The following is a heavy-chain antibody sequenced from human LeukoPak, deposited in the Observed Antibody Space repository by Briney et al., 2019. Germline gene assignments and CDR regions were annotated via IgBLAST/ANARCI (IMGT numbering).Heavy chain of an antibody. Sequence: GGSLRLSCAASGFTFTSYSMNWVRQAPGKGPEWISYISRTGTVIYYADSVKGRFTISRDNAKNSLFLRMTDLRVEDTAVYYCARDPRHYGSGTYYNERAQGIDYWGQGTLVTVSS. V-gene: IGHV3-48*04. D-gene: IGHD3-10*01. CDR1: GFTFTSYS. CDR2: ISRTGTVI. J-gene: IGHJ4*02. CDR3: ARDPRHYGSGTYYNERAQGIDY.